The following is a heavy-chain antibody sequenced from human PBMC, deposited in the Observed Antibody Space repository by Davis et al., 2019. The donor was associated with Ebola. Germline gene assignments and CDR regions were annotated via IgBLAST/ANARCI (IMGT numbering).Heavy chain of an antibody. V-gene: IGHV5-51*01. J-gene: IGHJ5*02. CDR1: GYSFNHYW. CDR3: ARAYSSSWYWFDP. D-gene: IGHD6-13*01. CDR2: IYPRDSDT. Sequence: GESLKISCKGSGYSFNHYWIGWVRQMPGKGLELMGIIYPRDSDTRYSPSFQGQVTISADKSISTAYLQWSSLKASDTAMYYCARAYSSSWYWFDPWGQGTLVTVSS.